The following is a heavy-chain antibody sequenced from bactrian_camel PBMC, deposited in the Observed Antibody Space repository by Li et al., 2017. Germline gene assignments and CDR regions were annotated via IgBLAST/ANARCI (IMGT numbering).Heavy chain of an antibody. D-gene: IGHD3*01. CDR2: IDTGSRVS. V-gene: IGHV3-2*01. J-gene: IGHJ4*01. Sequence: QLVESGGNLVQPGGSLKLSCVASGFTFGRYYARWVRQAPGKGLEWVSSIDTGSRVSSYGNSVKGRFVISKDASKSTVYLQMNNLKPEDTAVYYCAKCQPPCRELTTGRTSEVGNPGRGTQVTVS. CDR1: GFTFGRYY.